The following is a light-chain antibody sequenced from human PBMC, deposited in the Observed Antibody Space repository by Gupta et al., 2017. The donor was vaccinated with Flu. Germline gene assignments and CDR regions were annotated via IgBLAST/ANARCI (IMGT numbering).Light chain of an antibody. Sequence: DIVMTQSPLSLPVTPGEPASISCRSSQSLLHSNGRNYLDWYVQKPGQSPRILIYLSSDRASGVPDRFIGGGSGTDFTLTISGVEAEDVGIYYCMQALHTPPTFGQGTKVDIK. CDR2: LSS. J-gene: IGKJ3*01. CDR1: QSLLHSNGRNY. CDR3: MQALHTPPT. V-gene: IGKV2-28*01.